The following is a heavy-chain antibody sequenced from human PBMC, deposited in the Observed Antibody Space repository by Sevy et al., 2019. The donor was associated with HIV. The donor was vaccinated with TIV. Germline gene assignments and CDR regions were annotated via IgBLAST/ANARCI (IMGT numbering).Heavy chain of an antibody. CDR1: GFTFSSYE. CDR3: ARDLPPSATTVAHFDY. V-gene: IGHV3-48*03. J-gene: IGHJ4*02. Sequence: GGSLRLSCAASGFTFSSYEMNWVRQAPGKGLEWVSYISNSGSTIYYSDSVKDRFTISRDNAKNSLYLQMNSLRVEETAVYYCARDLPPSATTVAHFDYWGRGTLVTASS. CDR2: ISNSGSTI. D-gene: IGHD4-17*01.